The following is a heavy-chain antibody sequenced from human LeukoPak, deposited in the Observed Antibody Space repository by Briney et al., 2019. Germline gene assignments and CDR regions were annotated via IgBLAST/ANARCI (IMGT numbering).Heavy chain of an antibody. CDR2: INPNSGGT. J-gene: IGHJ3*02. CDR3: AREVIKDFWSGYYSAFDT. D-gene: IGHD3-3*01. CDR1: GYTFTGYY. V-gene: IGHV1-2*02. Sequence: ASVKVSCKASGYTFTGYYMHWVRQAPGQGLEWMGWINPNSGGTNYAQKFQGRVTMTRDTSISTAYMELSRLRSDDTAVYYCAREVIKDFWSGYYSAFDTWGQGTMVTVSS.